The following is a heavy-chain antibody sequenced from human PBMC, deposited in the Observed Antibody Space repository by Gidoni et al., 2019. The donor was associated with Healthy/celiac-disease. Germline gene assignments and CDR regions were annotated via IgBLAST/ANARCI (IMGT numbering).Heavy chain of an antibody. Sequence: QVQLQQWGAGLLKPSETLSLTCAVYGGSFSGYYWSWIRQPPGKGLEWIGEIKPSGSTNYNPSLKSRVTISVDTSKNQFSLKLSSVTAADTAVYYCARGTGNGIAARNRGNWFDPWGQGTLVTVSS. D-gene: IGHD6-6*01. CDR2: IKPSGST. V-gene: IGHV4-34*01. CDR3: ARGTGNGIAARNRGNWFDP. CDR1: GGSFSGYY. J-gene: IGHJ5*02.